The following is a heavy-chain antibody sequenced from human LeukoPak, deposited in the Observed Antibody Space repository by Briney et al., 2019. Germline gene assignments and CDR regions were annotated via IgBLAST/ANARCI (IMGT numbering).Heavy chain of an antibody. CDR2: FNPNSGGT. CDR1: GYTFTGYY. CDR3: ARGTSSGHSNWFDP. D-gene: IGHD6-6*01. Sequence: GASVKVSCKASGYTFTGYYIHWVRQAPGQGLEWMGRFNPNSGGTNYAQKFQDRVTMTRDTSISTAYMELSRLRSDDTAVYYCARGTSSGHSNWFDPWGQGTLVTVSS. J-gene: IGHJ5*02. V-gene: IGHV1-2*06.